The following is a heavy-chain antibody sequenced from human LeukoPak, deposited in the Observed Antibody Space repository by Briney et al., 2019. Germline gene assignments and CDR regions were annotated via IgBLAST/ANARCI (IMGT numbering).Heavy chain of an antibody. Sequence: SETLSLTCTVSGASISSYYWSWIRQPPGKGLEWIGYIYYSGSTNYNPSLKSRVTISVDTSKNQFSLKLSSVTAADTAVYYCARHWEQQLVTDAFDIWGQGTMVTVSS. V-gene: IGHV4-59*08. CDR1: GASISSYY. D-gene: IGHD6-13*01. CDR2: IYYSGST. CDR3: ARHWEQQLVTDAFDI. J-gene: IGHJ3*02.